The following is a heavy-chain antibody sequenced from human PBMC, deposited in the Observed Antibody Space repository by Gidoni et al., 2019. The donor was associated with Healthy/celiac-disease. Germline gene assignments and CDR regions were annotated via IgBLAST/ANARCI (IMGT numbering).Heavy chain of an antibody. V-gene: IGHV3-23*04. CDR1: GFTFSSYA. Sequence: EVQLVESGGGLVQPGGSLRLSCAASGFTFSSYAMSWVGQAPGKGLEWVSAISGSGGSTYYADSVKGRFTISRDNSKNTLYLQMNSLRAEDTTVYYCAKLYGGSYFRTGDYWGQGTLVTVSS. CDR3: AKLYGGSYFRTGDY. J-gene: IGHJ4*02. CDR2: ISGSGGST. D-gene: IGHD1-26*01.